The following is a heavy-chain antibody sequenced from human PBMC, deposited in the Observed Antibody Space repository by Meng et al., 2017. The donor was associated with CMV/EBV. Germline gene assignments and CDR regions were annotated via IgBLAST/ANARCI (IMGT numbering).Heavy chain of an antibody. Sequence: LSLTCAASGFTFSGSAMHWVRQASGKGLEWVGRIRSKANSYATAYAASVKGRFTISRDDSKNTAYLQMNSLKTEDTAVYYCTRPNAYYDFWSGYGMGYYYYGMDVWGQGTTVTVSS. J-gene: IGHJ6*02. D-gene: IGHD3-3*01. CDR3: TRPNAYYDFWSGYGMGYYYYGMDV. CDR1: GFTFSGSA. CDR2: IRSKANSYAT. V-gene: IGHV3-73*01.